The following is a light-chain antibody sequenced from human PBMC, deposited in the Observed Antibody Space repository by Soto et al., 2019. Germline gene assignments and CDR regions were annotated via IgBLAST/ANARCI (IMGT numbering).Light chain of an antibody. CDR1: QSVSSSY. J-gene: IGKJ5*01. CDR3: QQYGSSPSVT. CDR2: GAS. Sequence: EIVVTQSPGTLSLSPGERATLSCRASQSVSSSYLAWYQQKPGQAPRLLIYGASSRATGIPDRFSGSGSGTDFTLTISRLVPEDFAVYYCQQYGSSPSVTFGQGTRLEIK. V-gene: IGKV3-20*01.